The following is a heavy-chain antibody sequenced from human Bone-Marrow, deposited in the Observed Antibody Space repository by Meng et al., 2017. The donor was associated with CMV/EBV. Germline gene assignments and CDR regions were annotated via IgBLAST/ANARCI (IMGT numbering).Heavy chain of an antibody. CDR2: INSDGSST. D-gene: IGHD4-17*01. Sequence: GESLKISCAASGFTFSSYWMHWVRQAPGKGLVWVSRINSDGSSTSYADSVKGRFTISRDNAKNTLYLQMNSLRAEDTAVYYCARDRYYGARGSMDVWGQGTTVTVSS. CDR1: GFTFSSYW. J-gene: IGHJ6*02. V-gene: IGHV3-74*01. CDR3: ARDRYYGARGSMDV.